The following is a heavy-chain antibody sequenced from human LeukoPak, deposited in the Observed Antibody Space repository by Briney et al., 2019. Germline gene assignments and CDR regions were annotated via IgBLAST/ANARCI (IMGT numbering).Heavy chain of an antibody. V-gene: IGHV5-51*01. CDR2: IYPGDSDT. D-gene: IGHD3-10*01. CDR3: ARQFGAVSGELTFVFDY. J-gene: IGHJ4*02. Sequence: GESLQISCKGSGYSFTSYWIGWVRQMPGKGLEWMGIIYPGDSDTRYSPSFQGQVTISADKSISTAYLQWSSLKASDTAMYYCARQFGAVSGELTFVFDYWGQGTLVTVSS. CDR1: GYSFTSYW.